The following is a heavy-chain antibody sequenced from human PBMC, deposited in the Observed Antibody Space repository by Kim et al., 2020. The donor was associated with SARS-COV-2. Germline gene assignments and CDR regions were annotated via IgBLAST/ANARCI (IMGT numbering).Heavy chain of an antibody. CDR1: GCTFTSYG. Sequence: ASVKVSCKASGCTFTSYGISWVRQAPGQGLEWMGWISAYNGNTNYAQKLQGRVTMTTDTSTSTAYMELRSLRSDDTAVYYCARDRVWDPSYYYYGMDVWGQGTTVPVSS. D-gene: IGHD1-26*01. CDR3: ARDRVWDPSYYYYGMDV. CDR2: ISAYNGNT. J-gene: IGHJ6*02. V-gene: IGHV1-18*01.